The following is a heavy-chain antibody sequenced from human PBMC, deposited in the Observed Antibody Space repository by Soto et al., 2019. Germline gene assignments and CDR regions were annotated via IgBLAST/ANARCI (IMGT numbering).Heavy chain of an antibody. CDR1: GYTFTSYY. Sequence: ASVKVSCKASGYTFTSYYMHWVRQAPGQGLEWMGIINPSGGSTSYAQKFQGRVTMTRDTSTSTVYMELSSLRSEDTAVYYCARDITGYSGYDDIDYWGQGTLVTVSS. J-gene: IGHJ4*02. V-gene: IGHV1-46*01. CDR3: ARDITGYSGYDDIDY. D-gene: IGHD5-12*01. CDR2: INPSGGST.